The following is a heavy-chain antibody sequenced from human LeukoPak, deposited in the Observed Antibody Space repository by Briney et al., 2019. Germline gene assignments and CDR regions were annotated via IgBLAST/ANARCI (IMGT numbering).Heavy chain of an antibody. D-gene: IGHD3-22*01. CDR3: ARATITMAVGVPADAFDI. CDR1: GGSISSADYY. V-gene: IGHV4-30-4*08. CDR2: IYYSGNT. J-gene: IGHJ3*02. Sequence: SETLSLTCPVSGGSISSADYYWSWIRQPPGKGLEWIGYIYYSGNTYYNPSLKSRVTISVDRSKNQFSLKQSSVTAADTAVYYCARATITMAVGVPADAFDIWGQGTMVTVSS.